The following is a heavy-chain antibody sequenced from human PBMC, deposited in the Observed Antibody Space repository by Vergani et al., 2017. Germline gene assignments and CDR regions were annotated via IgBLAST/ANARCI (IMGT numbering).Heavy chain of an antibody. V-gene: IGHV3-23*04. CDR1: GFTFSSYA. Sequence: VQLVESGGGVVQPGRSLRLSCAASGFTFSSYAMSWVRQAPGKGMEWVSAISGSGGSTYYADSVKGLFTISRDNSKNTLYLQMNSLRAEDTAVYYCAKGPGGPEDSDGWFDPWGQGTLVTVSS. CDR2: ISGSGGST. D-gene: IGHD2-21*02. CDR3: AKGPGGPEDSDGWFDP. J-gene: IGHJ5*02.